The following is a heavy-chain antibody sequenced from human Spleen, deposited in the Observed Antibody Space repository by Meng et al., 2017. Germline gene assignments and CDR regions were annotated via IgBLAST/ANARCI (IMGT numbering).Heavy chain of an antibody. V-gene: IGHV1-3*02. Sequence: QMQLVQSGAEVKKPGASVKISCKASGYTFNNYALQWVRQAPGQRLEWMGWSSAGNGNTKYSQKFQGRVTITRDTSASTAYMELSRLTSEDTAVYYCARMGATPFTYWGQGSLVTVSS. D-gene: IGHD1-26*01. CDR2: SSAGNGNT. J-gene: IGHJ4*02. CDR1: GYTFNNYA. CDR3: ARMGATPFTY.